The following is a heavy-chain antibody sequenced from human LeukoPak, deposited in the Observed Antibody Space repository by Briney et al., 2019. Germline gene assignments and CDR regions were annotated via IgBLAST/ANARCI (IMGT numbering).Heavy chain of an antibody. CDR3: ARDLPGVTAAGTPANWFDP. CDR2: ISAYNGNT. CDR1: GYTFTSYG. D-gene: IGHD6-13*01. Sequence: ASVKVSCKASGYTFTSYGISWVRQAPGQGLEWMGWISAYNGNTNYAQKLQGRVTMTTDTSTSTAYMELRSLRSDDTAVYYCARDLPGVTAAGTPANWFDPWGQGTLVTVSS. J-gene: IGHJ5*02. V-gene: IGHV1-18*01.